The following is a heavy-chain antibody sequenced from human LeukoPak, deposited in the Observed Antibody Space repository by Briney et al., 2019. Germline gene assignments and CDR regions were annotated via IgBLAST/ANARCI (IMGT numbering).Heavy chain of an antibody. J-gene: IGHJ4*02. CDR2: IYYSGST. V-gene: IGHV4-59*01. D-gene: IGHD6-6*01. CDR3: ARAEYSSSSEYFDY. CDR1: GGSISSYY. Sequence: SETLSLTCTVSGGSISSYYWSWIRQPPGKGLEWIGYIYYSGSTNYNPSLESRVTISVDTSKNQFSLKLSSVTAADTAVYYCARAEYSSSSEYFDYWGQGTLVTVSS.